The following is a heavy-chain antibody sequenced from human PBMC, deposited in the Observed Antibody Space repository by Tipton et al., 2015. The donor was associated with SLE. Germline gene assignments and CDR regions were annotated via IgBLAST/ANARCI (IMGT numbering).Heavy chain of an antibody. CDR2: IYNGGGT. D-gene: IGHD1-26*01. V-gene: IGHV3-23*05. CDR3: AKEVRWGIVGAPSIDV. J-gene: IGHJ4*02. Sequence: SLRLSCKASGFTFSRYDMSWVRQTPGKGLEWVSAIYNGGGTDYADSVKGRFTISRDNSKNTLYLQMNSLRAVDTAAYYCAKEVRWGIVGAPSIDVWGQGARVTVSS. CDR1: GFTFSRYD.